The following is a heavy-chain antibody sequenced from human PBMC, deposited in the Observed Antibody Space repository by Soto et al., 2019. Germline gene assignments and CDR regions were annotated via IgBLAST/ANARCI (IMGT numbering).Heavy chain of an antibody. V-gene: IGHV3-23*01. Sequence: GGSLRLSCAVSGFTINSHAMGWVRQTPEKGLEWVSAIGPRGRDTYYADSVKGRFIISRDNSKNTVSLQMNSLRAEDTAVYYCAILGGAYYAFDFWGQGTLVTVSS. CDR1: GFTINSHA. D-gene: IGHD3-10*01. CDR3: AILGGAYYAFDF. CDR2: IGPRGRDT. J-gene: IGHJ3*01.